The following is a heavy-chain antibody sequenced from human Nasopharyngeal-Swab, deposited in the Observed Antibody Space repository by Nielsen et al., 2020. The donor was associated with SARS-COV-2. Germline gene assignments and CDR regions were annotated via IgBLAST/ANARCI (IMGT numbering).Heavy chain of an antibody. CDR2: LYSGGRT. CDR3: ARWSGGSLYGMDV. Sequence: ETLSLTCTVSGGSISSTFWSWVRQAPGKGLEWVSVLYSGGRTYYADSVKDRFTISRDNSKNTLYLQMNSLRPEDTAVYYCARWSGGSLYGMDVWGQGTTVTVSS. D-gene: IGHD2-8*02. V-gene: IGHV3-66*01. CDR1: GGSISSTF. J-gene: IGHJ6*02.